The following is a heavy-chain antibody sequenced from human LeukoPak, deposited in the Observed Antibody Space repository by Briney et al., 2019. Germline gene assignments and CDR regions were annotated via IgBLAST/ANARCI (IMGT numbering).Heavy chain of an antibody. D-gene: IGHD3-22*01. Sequence: SETPSLTRAVYGGSFSGYHWTWIRQSPGKGLEWIGDINPSGSTYYNPSLKSRLTISVDTSKNQFSLKLRSVTAADTAVYYCARGRHDITMIVVVMTSVSYYLDVWGKGTTVTVS. CDR1: GGSFSGYH. J-gene: IGHJ6*03. V-gene: IGHV4-34*01. CDR3: ARGRHDITMIVVVMTSVSYYLDV. CDR2: INPSGST.